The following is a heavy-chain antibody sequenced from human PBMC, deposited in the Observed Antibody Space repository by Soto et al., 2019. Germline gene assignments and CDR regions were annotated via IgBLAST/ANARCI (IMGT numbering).Heavy chain of an antibody. J-gene: IGHJ4*02. CDR1: GDSISSLNW. CDR2: IHHNGNT. Sequence: QVQLQESGPGLVKPSGTLSLTCTVSGDSISSLNWWSWVRQPPGKGLEWLGQIHHNGNTDYNASRKSRVTISIAKSKNQFSLNLNSVPVADTAVYYCVRVPNYWGQGTLVTVSS. V-gene: IGHV4-4*02. CDR3: VRVPNY.